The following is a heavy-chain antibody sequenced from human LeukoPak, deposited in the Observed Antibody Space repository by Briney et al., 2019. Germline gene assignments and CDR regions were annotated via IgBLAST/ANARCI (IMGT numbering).Heavy chain of an antibody. CDR2: IKSETDGGTT. CDR3: TRTSSAAGRQYFDY. J-gene: IGHJ4*02. D-gene: IGHD6-13*01. CDR1: GFTFSSAW. V-gene: IGHV3-15*07. Sequence: GGSLRLSCAASGFTFSSAWMNWVRQAPGKGLEWVGRIKSETDGGTTDYAAPVKGTFTISRDDSENTLYLQMNSLKTEDTAVYYCTRTSSAAGRQYFDYWGQGTLVTVSS.